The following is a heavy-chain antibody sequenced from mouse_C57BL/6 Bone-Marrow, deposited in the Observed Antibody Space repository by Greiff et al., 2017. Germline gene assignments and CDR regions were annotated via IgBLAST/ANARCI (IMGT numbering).Heavy chain of an antibody. CDR1: GYTFTSYW. CDR2: IDPSVSYT. Sequence: VQLQQPGAELVMPGASVKLSCKASGYTFTSYWMHWVKQRPGQGLEWIGEIDPSVSYTNYNQKFKGKSTLPVDKSSSTAYIQHSNLTSEDSAVYYCARDGYYYGSSSFAYWGQGTLVTVSA. J-gene: IGHJ3*01. V-gene: IGHV1-69*01. D-gene: IGHD1-1*01. CDR3: ARDGYYYGSSSFAY.